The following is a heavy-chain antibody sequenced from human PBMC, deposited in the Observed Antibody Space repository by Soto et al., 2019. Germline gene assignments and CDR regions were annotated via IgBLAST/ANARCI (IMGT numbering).Heavy chain of an antibody. CDR3: AKARVQLLFDY. Sequence: EVQLLESGGGLVQPGGSLRLSCAASGFTFSSYAMSWVRQAPGKGLEWVSAISDSGGRIYYADSVKGRFTISRDNSKNTLDLQVNSPRAEDTAVYYCAKARVQLLFDYWGQGTLVTVSS. CDR2: ISDSGGRI. D-gene: IGHD5-18*01. CDR1: GFTFSSYA. V-gene: IGHV3-23*01. J-gene: IGHJ4*02.